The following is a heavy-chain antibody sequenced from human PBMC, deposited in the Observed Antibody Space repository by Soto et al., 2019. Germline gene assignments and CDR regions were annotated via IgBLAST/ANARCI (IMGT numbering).Heavy chain of an antibody. CDR1: GYIFTNHY. V-gene: IGHV1-46*01. J-gene: IGHJ4*02. Sequence: ASVKVSCKASGYIFTNHYIHWVRQASGQGLEWMGIINPSGGSTNYLQKFQGRITMTRDTSTSTVYMELSSLRSEDTAVYFCARADYYDSSGFYYDFWGQGTLVTVSS. D-gene: IGHD3-22*01. CDR2: INPSGGST. CDR3: ARADYYDSSGFYYDF.